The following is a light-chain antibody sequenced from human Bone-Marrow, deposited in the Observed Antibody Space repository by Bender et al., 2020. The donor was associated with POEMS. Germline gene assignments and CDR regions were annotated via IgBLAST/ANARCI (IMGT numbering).Light chain of an antibody. Sequence: QSALTQPASVSGSPGQSITISCTGTSSDVGGYNYVSWYQQHPGKAPKLMIYEVSKRPSGVPDRFSGSKSGNTASLTVSGLQAEDEADYYCTSYAGSNIFYVFGTGTKVIVL. CDR1: SSDVGGYNY. CDR2: EVS. CDR3: TSYAGSNIFYV. V-gene: IGLV2-8*01. J-gene: IGLJ1*01.